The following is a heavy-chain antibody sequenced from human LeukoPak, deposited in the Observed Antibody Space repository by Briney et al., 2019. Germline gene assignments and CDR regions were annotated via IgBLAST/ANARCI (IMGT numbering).Heavy chain of an antibody. J-gene: IGHJ6*03. CDR3: ARHPRYFDALTRRDYYYYMDV. CDR2: IYPGDSDT. D-gene: IGHD3-9*01. CDR1: GYSFPIYW. V-gene: IGHV5-51*01. Sequence: GESLKISCKGSGYSFPIYWLGWVRQMPGKGLEWMGIIYPGDSDTRYSPSFQGQVTISADKSISTAYLQWISLKASDTAMYFCARHPRYFDALTRRDYYYYMDVWGKGTTVTVSS.